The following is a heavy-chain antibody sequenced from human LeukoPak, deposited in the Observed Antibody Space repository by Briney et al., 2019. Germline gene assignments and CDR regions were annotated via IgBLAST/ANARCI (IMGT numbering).Heavy chain of an antibody. CDR3: AREGANKNIVPAARDAFDF. V-gene: IGHV3-48*01. CDR1: GFTFSSYS. Sequence: GGSLRLSCAASGFTFSSYSMNWVRQAPGKGLEWFSYISSSSSTIYYADSVKGRFTISRDNAKNSLYLQMNSLRAEDTAVYYCAREGANKNIVPAARDAFDFWGQGTMVTVSS. J-gene: IGHJ3*01. D-gene: IGHD2-2*01. CDR2: ISSSSSTI.